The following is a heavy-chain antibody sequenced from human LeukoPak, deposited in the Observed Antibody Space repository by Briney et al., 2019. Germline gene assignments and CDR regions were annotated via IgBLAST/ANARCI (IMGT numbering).Heavy chain of an antibody. D-gene: IGHD5-12*01. CDR1: GGTFSSYA. J-gene: IGHJ2*01. V-gene: IGHV1-69*01. Sequence: ASVKVSCKASGGTFSSYAISWVRQAPGQGLEWMGGIIPIFGTANYAQKFQGRVTITADESTSTAYMELSSLRSEDTAVYYCARDLVVATSRQDWYFDLWGQGTLVTVSS. CDR3: ARDLVVATSRQDWYFDL. CDR2: IIPIFGTA.